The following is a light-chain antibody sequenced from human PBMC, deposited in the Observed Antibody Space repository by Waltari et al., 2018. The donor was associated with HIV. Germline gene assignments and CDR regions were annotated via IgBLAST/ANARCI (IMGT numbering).Light chain of an antibody. CDR3: ASWDDRRSARV. CDR2: RSN. V-gene: IGLV1-47*01. Sequence: QSVLTQPPSASGTPGQRVTMTCSGSSYNIGSNFVSWDKQVPGPAPKLLGLRSNERPSGVPDLFACSKSATSASLAISDLRSDDEADYYCASWDDRRSARVFGGGTKLTVL. J-gene: IGLJ3*02. CDR1: SYNIGSNF.